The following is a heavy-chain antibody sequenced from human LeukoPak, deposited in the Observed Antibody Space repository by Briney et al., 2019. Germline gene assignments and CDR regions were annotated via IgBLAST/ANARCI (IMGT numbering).Heavy chain of an antibody. Sequence: GGSLRLSCAASGFTFSSYSMNWVRQAPGKGLEWVSSISSSSSYIYYADSVKGRFTISRDNAKNTLYLQMNSLRAEDTAVYYCAKCVRSRITMVRGAEIDYWGQGTLVTVSS. CDR3: AKCVRSRITMVRGAEIDY. D-gene: IGHD3-10*01. CDR1: GFTFSSYS. V-gene: IGHV3-21*04. J-gene: IGHJ4*02. CDR2: ISSSSSYI.